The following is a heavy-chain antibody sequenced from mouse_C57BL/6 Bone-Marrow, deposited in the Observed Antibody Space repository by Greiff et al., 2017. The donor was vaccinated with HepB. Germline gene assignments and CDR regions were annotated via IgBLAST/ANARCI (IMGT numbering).Heavy chain of an antibody. D-gene: IGHD1-1*01. CDR1: GYTFTTYP. V-gene: IGHV1-47*01. Sequence: QVQLQQSGAELVKPGASVKMSCKASGYTFTTYPIEWMKQNHGKSLEWIGNFHPYNDDTKYNEKFKGKATLTVEKSSSTVYLELSRLTSDESAVYYCARNIYYYGSSYVPYAMDYWGQGTSVTVSS. J-gene: IGHJ4*01. CDR3: ARNIYYYGSSYVPYAMDY. CDR2: FHPYNDDT.